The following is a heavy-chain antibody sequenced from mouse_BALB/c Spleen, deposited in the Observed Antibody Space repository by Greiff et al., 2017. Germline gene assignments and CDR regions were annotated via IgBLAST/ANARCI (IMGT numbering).Heavy chain of an antibody. D-gene: IGHD1-1*01. Sequence: EVQLQESGPGLVKPSQSLSLTCTVTGYSITSDYAWNWIRQFPGNKLEWMGYISYSGSTSYNPSLKSRISITRDTSKNQFFLQLNSVTTEDTATYYCARGSYYGHYFDYWGQGTTLTVSS. V-gene: IGHV3-2*02. J-gene: IGHJ2*01. CDR3: ARGSYYGHYFDY. CDR2: ISYSGST. CDR1: GYSITSDYA.